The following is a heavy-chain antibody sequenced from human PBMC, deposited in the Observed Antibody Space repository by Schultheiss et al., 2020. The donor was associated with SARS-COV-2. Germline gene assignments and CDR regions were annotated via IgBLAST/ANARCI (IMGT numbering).Heavy chain of an antibody. V-gene: IGHV4-4*07. J-gene: IGHJ4*02. CDR3: ARDGGDYFDY. Sequence: SETLSLTCTVSRGSICSYYWSWIRQPAGKGLEWIGRIYTSGSTNYNPSLKSRVTISVDTSKNQFSLQLNSVTPEDTAVYYCARDGGDYFDYWGQGTLVTVSS. CDR2: IYTSGST. CDR1: RGSICSYY. D-gene: IGHD3-10*01.